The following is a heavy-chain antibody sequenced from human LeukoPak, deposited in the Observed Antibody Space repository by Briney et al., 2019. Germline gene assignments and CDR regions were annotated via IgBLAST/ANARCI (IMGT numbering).Heavy chain of an antibody. D-gene: IGHD4-17*01. CDR2: IHYTGST. J-gene: IGHJ4*02. CDR3: ARSGDSPSFDS. V-gene: IGHV4-59*11. Sequence: SETLSLTCTVSGDSITRHYWNWIRQSPGKALEWIGYIHYTGSTNTNPSLRSRVTISVDTSNSQFSLKLNSVTAADTAVYSCARSGDSPSFDSLGQGTLVTVSS. CDR1: GDSITRHY.